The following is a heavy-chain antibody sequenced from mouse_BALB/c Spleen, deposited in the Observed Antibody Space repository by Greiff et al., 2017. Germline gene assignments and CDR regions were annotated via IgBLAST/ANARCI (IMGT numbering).Heavy chain of an antibody. D-gene: IGHD4-1*01. J-gene: IGHJ2*01. CDR1: GYTFTDYE. V-gene: IGHV1-15*01. Sequence: QVQLKQSGAELVRPGASVTLSCKASGYTFTDYEMHWVKQTPVHGLEWIGAIDPETCGTAYNQKFKGKATRTADKSSSTAYMELRSLTSEDSAVYYCTTGTYFDYWGQGTTLTVSS. CDR2: IDPETCGT. CDR3: TTGTYFDY.